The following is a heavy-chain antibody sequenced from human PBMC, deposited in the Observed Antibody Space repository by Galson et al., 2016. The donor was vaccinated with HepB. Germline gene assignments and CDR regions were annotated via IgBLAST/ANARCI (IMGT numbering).Heavy chain of an antibody. J-gene: IGHJ5*02. CDR2: IYYSGST. Sequence: TLSLTCTVSGGSISSGGYYWTWIRQHPGKGLEWIGYIYYSGSTYYNSSLKSRVIISVDTSKNQCSLMLGSVTAADTAVYYCARGSNCSGGRCFWFDPWGQGTLVTVSS. CDR3: ARGSNCSGGRCFWFDP. D-gene: IGHD2-15*01. CDR1: GGSISSGGYY. V-gene: IGHV4-31*03.